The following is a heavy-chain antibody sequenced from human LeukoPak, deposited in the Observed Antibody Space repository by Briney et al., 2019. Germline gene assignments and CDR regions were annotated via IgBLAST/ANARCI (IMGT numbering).Heavy chain of an antibody. Sequence: SETLSLTCAVYGGSFSGYYWSWIRQPPGKGLEWIGEINHSGSTNCNPSLKSRVTISVDTSKNQFSLKLSSVTAADTAVYYCARDRSTFRLFYYGMDVWGQGTTVTVSS. V-gene: IGHV4-34*01. CDR3: ARDRSTFRLFYYGMDV. J-gene: IGHJ6*02. CDR1: GGSFSGYY. CDR2: INHSGST. D-gene: IGHD2-2*01.